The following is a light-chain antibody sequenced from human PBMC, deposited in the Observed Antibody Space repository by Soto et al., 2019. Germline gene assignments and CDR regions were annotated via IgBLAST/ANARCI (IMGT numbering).Light chain of an antibody. CDR2: QAS. Sequence: DIQMTQSPSTLSASVGDRIIVTCRASESISSWLAWYQQKPGKAPKLLIYQASTLESGVPSRYSASGPGTECTLAISSLQPDDSATYCCHQYSASHTFGGGNKVEIK. CDR1: ESISSW. J-gene: IGKJ4*01. CDR3: HQYSASHT. V-gene: IGKV1-5*03.